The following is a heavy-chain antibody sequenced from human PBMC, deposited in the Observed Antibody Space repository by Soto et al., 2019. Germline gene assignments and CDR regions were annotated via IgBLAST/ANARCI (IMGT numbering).Heavy chain of an antibody. CDR2: IYWNDDK. V-gene: IGHV2-5*01. Sequence: SGPTLVNPTQTLTLTCSFSGFSLTTGGVAVGWIRQPPGKALEWLALIYWNDDKRYSPSLQNRLTVTTDTSKNQVVLTLTNMDPVDTATYYCAHKLRYFDAMDVWGQGTTVTVSS. J-gene: IGHJ6*02. CDR3: AHKLRYFDAMDV. CDR1: GFSLTTGGVA. D-gene: IGHD3-9*01.